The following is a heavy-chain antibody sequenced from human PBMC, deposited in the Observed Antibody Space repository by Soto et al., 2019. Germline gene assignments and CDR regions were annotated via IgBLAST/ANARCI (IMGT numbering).Heavy chain of an antibody. CDR3: ARDGYSSSSLYYYGMDV. CDR2: IDPSDSYT. CDR1: GYSFTSYW. Sequence: PGESLKISCKGSGYSFTSYWISWVRQTPGKGLEWMGRIDPSDSYTNYSPSFQGHVTISADKSISTAYLQWSSLKASDTAMYYCARDGYSSSSLYYYGMDVWGQGTTVTVSS. D-gene: IGHD6-6*01. V-gene: IGHV5-10-1*01. J-gene: IGHJ6*02.